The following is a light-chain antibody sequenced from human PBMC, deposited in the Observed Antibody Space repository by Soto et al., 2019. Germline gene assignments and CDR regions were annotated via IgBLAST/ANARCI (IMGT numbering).Light chain of an antibody. CDR3: QHYDNTPPSVT. Sequence: EIVLTQSRDTLSLSPGERATLSFRASQSVSSDYLVWYQQKPGLPPRLLIYGASRRATDIPDRFSGSGSGTDFILTISRLEPDDFAVYYCQHYDNTPPSVTFGPGTKVDIK. CDR2: GAS. CDR1: QSVSSDY. V-gene: IGKV3-20*01. J-gene: IGKJ3*01.